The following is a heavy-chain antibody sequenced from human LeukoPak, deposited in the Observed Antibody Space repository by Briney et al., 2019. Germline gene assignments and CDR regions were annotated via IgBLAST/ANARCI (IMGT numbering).Heavy chain of an antibody. CDR3: ARSFLYYHYYMDV. V-gene: IGHV4-39*07. D-gene: IGHD2/OR15-2a*01. J-gene: IGHJ6*03. CDR2: INHSGST. Sequence: PSETLSLTCTVSGGSISSSGYYWRWIRQPPGKGLEWIGEINHSGSTNYNPSLKSQVTISVDTSKNQFSMKLSSVTAADTAVYYCARSFLYYHYYMDVWGKGTTVTVSS. CDR1: GGSISSSGYY.